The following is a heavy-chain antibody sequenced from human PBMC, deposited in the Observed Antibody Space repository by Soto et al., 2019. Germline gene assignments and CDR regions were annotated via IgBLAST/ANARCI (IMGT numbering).Heavy chain of an antibody. V-gene: IGHV3-23*01. CDR3: AKDTAVAGTHDDY. D-gene: IGHD6-19*01. CDR1: GFTFSSYA. J-gene: IGHJ4*02. Sequence: GGSLRLSCAASGFTFSSYAMSWVRQAPGKGLEWVSAISGSDGSTYYADSVKGRFTISRDNSKNTLYLQMNSLRAEDTAAYYCAKDTAVAGTHDDYWGQGTLVTVSS. CDR2: ISGSDGST.